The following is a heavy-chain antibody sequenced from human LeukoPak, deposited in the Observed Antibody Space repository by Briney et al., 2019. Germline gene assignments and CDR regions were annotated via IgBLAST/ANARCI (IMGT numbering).Heavy chain of an antibody. Sequence: PSQTLSLTCNSSGGSISSGSYYWSWIRQPAGKGLEWIGRIYTSGSTNYNPSLKSRVTISVDTSKNQFSLKLSSVTAADTAVYYCARGPRSVPAAIPYFDYWGQGTLVTVSS. CDR3: ARGPRSVPAAIPYFDY. J-gene: IGHJ4*02. V-gene: IGHV4-61*02. CDR1: GGSISSGSYY. D-gene: IGHD2-2*02. CDR2: IYTSGST.